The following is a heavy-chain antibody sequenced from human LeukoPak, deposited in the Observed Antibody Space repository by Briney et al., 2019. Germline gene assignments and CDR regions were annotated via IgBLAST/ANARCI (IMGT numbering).Heavy chain of an antibody. D-gene: IGHD6-13*01. J-gene: IGHJ4*02. CDR2: IYYTGGT. CDR3: ARWRYISSPDFEY. Sequence: PSETLSLTCTVSGGSISSYYWSWIRQPPGKGLEWIGYIYYTGGTNYNPSLKSRVTISTDTPKNQFSPTLNSVTSADTAVSYCARWRYISSPDFEYWGQGSLVTVSS. CDR1: GGSISSYY. V-gene: IGHV4-59*01.